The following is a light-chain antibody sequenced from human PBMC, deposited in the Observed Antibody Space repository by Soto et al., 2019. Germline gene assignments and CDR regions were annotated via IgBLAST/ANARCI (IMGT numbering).Light chain of an antibody. CDR1: QSNSNR. V-gene: IGKV1-5*02. J-gene: IGKJ1*01. CDR3: QQYNSYS. Sequence: DIQITQSPSTLSASVGDRVTIICRDNQSNSNRLAWYQQKPGKAPKVLIYDASSLESGVPSRFSGSGSGTEFILTISSLQPDDFATYYCQQYNSYSFGQGTKVDI. CDR2: DAS.